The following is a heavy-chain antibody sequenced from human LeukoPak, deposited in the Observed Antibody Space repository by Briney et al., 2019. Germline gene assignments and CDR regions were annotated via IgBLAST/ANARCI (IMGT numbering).Heavy chain of an antibody. CDR1: GGTFSSYA. CDR2: IIPIFGTA. J-gene: IGHJ3*02. D-gene: IGHD3-3*01. CDR3: ASDSITPGAFDI. V-gene: IGHV1-69*05. Sequence: GASVKVSCKASGGTFSSYAISWVRQAPGQGLEWMGGIIPIFGTANYAQKFQGRVTITTDESTSTAYMELRSLRSEDTAVYYCASDSITPGAFDIWGQGTMVTVSS.